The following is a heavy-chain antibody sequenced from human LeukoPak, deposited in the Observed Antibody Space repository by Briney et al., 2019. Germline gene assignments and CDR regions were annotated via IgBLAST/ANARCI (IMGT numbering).Heavy chain of an antibody. J-gene: IGHJ4*02. CDR1: GFTFSSYG. Sequence: GRSLRLSCAASGFTFSSYGMHWVRQAPGKGLEWVAVIWYDGSNKYYADSVKGRFTISRDNSKNTLYLQMNSLRAEDTAVYYCAREVSNGSATRGGFGYWGQGTLVTVSS. V-gene: IGHV3-33*01. CDR3: AREVSNGSATRGGFGY. CDR2: IWYDGSNK. D-gene: IGHD3-10*01.